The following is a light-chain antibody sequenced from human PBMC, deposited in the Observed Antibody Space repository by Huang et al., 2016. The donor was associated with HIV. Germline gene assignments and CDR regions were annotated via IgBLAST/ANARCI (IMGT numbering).Light chain of an antibody. J-gene: IGKJ2*01. CDR2: GAS. V-gene: IGKV3-20*01. CDR3: QQYDTSPRVT. CDR1: QSGSSSY. Sequence: EIVLTQSPGTLSLSPGERATLPCWASQSGSSSYLAWYQQKPGQAPRLLIYGASSRATGIPDRFSGSGSGTDFTLTISRLEPEDFAVYYCQQYDTSPRVTFGRGTKLEIK.